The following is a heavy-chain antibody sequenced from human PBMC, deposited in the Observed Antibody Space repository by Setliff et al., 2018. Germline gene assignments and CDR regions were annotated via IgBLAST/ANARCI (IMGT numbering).Heavy chain of an antibody. V-gene: IGHV3-21*01. J-gene: IGHJ3*01. CDR2: ISSSSSYI. D-gene: IGHD3-22*01. CDR3: ARDDDSTSHYSILNF. CDR1: GFTFSTYS. Sequence: PGGSLRLSCAASGFTFSTYSMNWVRQAPGRGLEWVSSISSSSSYIFYAESLKGRFTISRDNAKNSLYLQINSLRADDTAVYYCARDDDSTSHYSILNFWGQGTMVTVSS.